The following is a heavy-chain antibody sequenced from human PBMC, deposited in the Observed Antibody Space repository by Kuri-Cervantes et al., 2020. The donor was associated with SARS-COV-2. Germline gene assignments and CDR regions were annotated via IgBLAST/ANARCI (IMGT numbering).Heavy chain of an antibody. D-gene: IGHD2-2*01. Sequence: ESLKISCTVSGGSISSSSYYWGWIRQPPGKGLEWIGSIYYSGSTYYNPSLKSRVTISVDTSKNQFSLKLSSVTAEDTAVYYCAKAGKKEGYCSSTSCYLDSDYWGQGTLVTVSS. CDR1: GGSISSSSYY. V-gene: IGHV4-39*07. CDR2: IYYSGST. J-gene: IGHJ4*02. CDR3: AKAGKKEGYCSSTSCYLDSDY.